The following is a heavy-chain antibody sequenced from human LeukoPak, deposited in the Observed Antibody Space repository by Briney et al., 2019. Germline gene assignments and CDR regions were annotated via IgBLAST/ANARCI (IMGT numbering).Heavy chain of an antibody. Sequence: PSETPSLTCTVSGGSISSYYWSWIRRPPGKGLEWIGFIYYSGTTNYNPALKSRVTISVDTSKTQFSLKLSSVTAAVTAVYYCARDRSDDSSRLDYRGQGTLVTVSS. J-gene: IGHJ4*02. CDR3: ARDRSDDSSRLDY. D-gene: IGHD3-22*01. V-gene: IGHV4-59*12. CDR1: GGSISSYY. CDR2: IYYSGTT.